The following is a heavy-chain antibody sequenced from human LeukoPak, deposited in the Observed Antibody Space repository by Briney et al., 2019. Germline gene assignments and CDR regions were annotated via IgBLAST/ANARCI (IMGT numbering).Heavy chain of an antibody. CDR2: INESGSA. D-gene: IGHD5-12*01. V-gene: IGHV4-34*01. CDR3: ARHRGQSGYDLEAFHI. J-gene: IGHJ3*02. Sequence: SETLSLTCAVYGGSFSGYYWSWIRQPPGKGLEWIGEINESGSANYNPSLKSRVTISVDTSKNQFSLEVRSVTAADTAVYFCARHRGQSGYDLEAFHIWGQGTSVSVST. CDR1: GGSFSGYY.